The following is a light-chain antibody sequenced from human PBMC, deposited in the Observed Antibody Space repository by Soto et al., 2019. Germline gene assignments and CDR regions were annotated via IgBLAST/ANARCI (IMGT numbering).Light chain of an antibody. CDR1: ESLFGF. Sequence: DIVLTQSPATLSVSPGDTVTLSCRASESLFGFLAWYQQKPGQAPRLLRYGVSTRATGIPARFRGGGSATDFTITISRLQSEDSAFYFCQSYNDWPFASGLGTRLEI. CDR2: GVS. CDR3: QSYNDWPFA. V-gene: IGKV3-15*01. J-gene: IGKJ2*01.